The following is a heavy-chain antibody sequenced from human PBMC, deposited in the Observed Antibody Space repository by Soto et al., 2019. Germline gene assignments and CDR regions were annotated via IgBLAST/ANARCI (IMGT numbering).Heavy chain of an antibody. V-gene: IGHV3-9*01. J-gene: IGHJ6*02. CDR1: GFTFDDYA. D-gene: IGHD6-25*01. CDR2: ISWNSGSI. Sequence: PGGSLRLSCAASGFTFDDYAMHWVRQAPGKGLEWVSGISWNSGSIGYADSVKGRFTISRDNAKNSLYLQVNSLRAEDTALYYCAKEAIAASSYYGMDVWGQGTTVTVSS. CDR3: AKEAIAASSYYGMDV.